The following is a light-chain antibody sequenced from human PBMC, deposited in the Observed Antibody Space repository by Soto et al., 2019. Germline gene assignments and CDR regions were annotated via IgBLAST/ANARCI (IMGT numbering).Light chain of an antibody. CDR3: CSYAGSYTFV. Sequence: QSALTQPRSVSGSPGQSVTISCTGTSSDVGGYNYVSWYQQHPGKAPKLMIYDVSKRPSGVPDRFSGSKSGNTASLTISGLHAEDEADYYCCSYAGSYTFVFGGGTKLTVL. CDR1: SSDVGGYNY. CDR2: DVS. J-gene: IGLJ2*01. V-gene: IGLV2-11*01.